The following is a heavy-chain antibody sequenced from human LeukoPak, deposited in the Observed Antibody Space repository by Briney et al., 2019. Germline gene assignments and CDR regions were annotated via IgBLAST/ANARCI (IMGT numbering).Heavy chain of an antibody. D-gene: IGHD3-9*01. CDR2: ISYDGSNK. CDR3: AREGLVYYFDY. CDR1: GFTFSSYA. J-gene: IGHJ4*02. Sequence: GRSLRLSCAASGFTFSSYAMHWVRQAPGKGLEWVAVISYDGSNKYYADSVKGRFTISRDNSKNTLYLQMSSLRAEDTAVYYCAREGLVYYFDYWGQGTLVTVSS. V-gene: IGHV3-30-3*01.